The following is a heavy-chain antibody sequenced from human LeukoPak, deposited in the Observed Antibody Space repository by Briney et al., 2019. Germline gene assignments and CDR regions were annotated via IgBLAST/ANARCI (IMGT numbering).Heavy chain of an antibody. J-gene: IGHJ6*03. D-gene: IGHD3-10*01. Sequence: SETLSLTCTVSGDSISSSSYYWGWIRQPPGKGLEWMGGIYYSGSTYYNPSLKSRVTISVDTSKNQFSLKLSSVTAADTAVYYCARGLGDEYTATYYYYYMDVWGKGTTVTVSS. CDR1: GDSISSSSYY. CDR2: IYYSGST. V-gene: IGHV4-39*07. CDR3: ARGLGDEYTATYYYYYMDV.